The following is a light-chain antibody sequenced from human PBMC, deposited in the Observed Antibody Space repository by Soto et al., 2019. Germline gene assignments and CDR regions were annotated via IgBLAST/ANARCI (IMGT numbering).Light chain of an antibody. J-gene: IGLJ3*02. CDR3: SLFTSSSTWV. V-gene: IGLV2-14*01. CDR2: EVS. CDR1: SSDVGGYDY. Sequence: QSALTQPASVSGSPGQSITISCTGTSSDVGGYDYVSWYQQHPGKAPKLMIYEVSNRPSGISARFSGSKSGNTASLTISGLQPEDEADYYCSLFTSSSTWVFGGGTKLTVL.